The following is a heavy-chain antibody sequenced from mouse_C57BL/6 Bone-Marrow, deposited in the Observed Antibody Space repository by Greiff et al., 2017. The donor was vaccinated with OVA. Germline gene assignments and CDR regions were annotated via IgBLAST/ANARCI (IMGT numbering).Heavy chain of an antibody. CDR2: ISSGSSTI. J-gene: IGHJ1*03. V-gene: IGHV5-17*01. Sequence: EVKVEESGGGLVKPGGSLKLSCAASGFTFSDYGMHWVRQAPEKGLEWVAYISSGSSTIYYADTVKGRFTISRDNAKNTLFLQMTSLRSEDTAMYYCAREDGSSYWYFDVWGTGTTVTVSS. CDR3: AREDGSSYWYFDV. CDR1: GFTFSDYG. D-gene: IGHD1-1*01.